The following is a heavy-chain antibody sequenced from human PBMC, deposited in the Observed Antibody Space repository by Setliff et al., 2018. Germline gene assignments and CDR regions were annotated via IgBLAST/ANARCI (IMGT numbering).Heavy chain of an antibody. CDR3: ARVFPMVGATERRAFDI. Sequence: LSLTCAVSGYSISSGYYWGWIRQPPGKGLEWIGSIYHSGSTCYNPSLKSRVTISVDTSKNQFSLKLSSVTAADTAVYYCARVFPMVGATERRAFDIWGQGTVVTVSS. CDR2: IYHSGST. V-gene: IGHV4-38-2*01. J-gene: IGHJ3*02. D-gene: IGHD1-26*01. CDR1: GYSISSGYY.